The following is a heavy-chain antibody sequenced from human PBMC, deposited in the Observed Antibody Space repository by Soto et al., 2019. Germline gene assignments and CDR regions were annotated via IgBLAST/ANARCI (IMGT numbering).Heavy chain of an antibody. CDR2: ISSSSSTI. V-gene: IGHV3-48*01. Sequence: EVQLVESGGGLVQPGGSLRLSCAASGFTFSSYSMNWVRQAPGKGLEWVSYISSSSSTIYYADSVKGRFTISRDNAKNSLYLQMNSLRAEDTAVYYCARDIAVAAFDYWGQGTLFTVSS. CDR3: ARDIAVAAFDY. D-gene: IGHD6-19*01. J-gene: IGHJ4*02. CDR1: GFTFSSYS.